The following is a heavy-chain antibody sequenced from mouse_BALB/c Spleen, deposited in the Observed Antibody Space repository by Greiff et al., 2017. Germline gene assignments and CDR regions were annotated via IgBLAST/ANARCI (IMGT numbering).Heavy chain of an antibody. CDR2: INPGSGGT. J-gene: IGHJ1*01. Sequence: QVQLKESGAELVRPGTSVKVSCKASGYAFTNYLIEWVKQRPGQGLEWIGVINPGSGGTNYNEKFKGKATLTADKSSSTAYMQLSSLTSDDSAVYFCARPPFITTATYFGVWGAGTTVTVSS. CDR1: GYAFTNYL. V-gene: IGHV1-54*01. D-gene: IGHD1-2*01. CDR3: ARPPFITTATYFGV.